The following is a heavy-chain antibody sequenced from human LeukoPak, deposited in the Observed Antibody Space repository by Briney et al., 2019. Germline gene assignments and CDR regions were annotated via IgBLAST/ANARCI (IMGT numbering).Heavy chain of an antibody. CDR3: ARVLTQFSWFGKNQIRKNCFDP. CDR2: MNPKSGNT. CDR1: VYTFTSYD. Sequence: VASVKVSCKASVYTFTSYDINWVREAPGQGLEWMGWMNPKSGNTGYAQKFQGRVTMTRNTSISTAYMELSSVRSEDTAVYYCARVLTQFSWFGKNQIRKNCFDPWGQGTLVTVSS. J-gene: IGHJ5*02. D-gene: IGHD3-10*01. V-gene: IGHV1-8*01.